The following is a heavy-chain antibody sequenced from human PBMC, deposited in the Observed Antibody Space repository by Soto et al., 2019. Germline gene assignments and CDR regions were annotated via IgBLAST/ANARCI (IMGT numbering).Heavy chain of an antibody. J-gene: IGHJ4*02. D-gene: IGHD5-18*01. V-gene: IGHV4-61*01. CDR2: IYYSGTT. Sequence: QVQLQESGPGLVKPSETLSLTCTVSGGSVSSGFYYWTWIRQSSGKGPEWIGYIYYSGTTSYNPSPKSRVTMSRDTSKNLFSLELNSVTAADTAVYYCARGRYSYGHFDFWGRGTLVTVSS. CDR1: GGSVSSGFYY. CDR3: ARGRYSYGHFDF.